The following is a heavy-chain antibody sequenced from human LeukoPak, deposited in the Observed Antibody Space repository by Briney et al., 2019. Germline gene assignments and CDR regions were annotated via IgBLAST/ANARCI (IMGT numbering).Heavy chain of an antibody. CDR3: AGTEYSSSGFDY. D-gene: IGHD6-6*01. Sequence: SQTLSLTCTVSGGSISSGGYYWSWIRQPPGKGLEWIGYIYHSGSTYYNPSLKSRVTISVDRSKNQFSLKLSSVTAADTAVYYCAGTEYSSSGFDYWGQGTLVTVSP. J-gene: IGHJ4*02. CDR1: GGSISSGGYY. V-gene: IGHV4-30-2*01. CDR2: IYHSGST.